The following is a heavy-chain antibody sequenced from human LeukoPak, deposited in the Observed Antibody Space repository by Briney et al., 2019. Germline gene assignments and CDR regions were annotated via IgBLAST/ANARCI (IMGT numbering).Heavy chain of an antibody. V-gene: IGHV3-23*01. CDR2: ISGSGGST. CDR3: AKGRFGXDY. Sequence: GGSLRLSCAASGFIFSSYAMSWVRQAPGKGLEWVSAISGSGGSTYYADSVKGRFTISRDNSRNTLYLQMNSLRVEDTAVYYCAKGRFGXDYWXXXTLXTVSX. J-gene: IGHJ4*02. CDR1: GFIFSSYA. D-gene: IGHD3-3*01.